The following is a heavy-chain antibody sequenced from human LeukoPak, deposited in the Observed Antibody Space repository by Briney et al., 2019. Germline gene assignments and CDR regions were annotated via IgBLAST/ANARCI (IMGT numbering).Heavy chain of an antibody. D-gene: IGHD3-3*01. CDR1: GGSFSGYY. J-gene: IGHJ4*02. CDR2: INHSGST. Sequence: PSETLSLTCAVYGGSFSGYYWSWIRQPPGKGLEWIGEINHSGSTNYNPSLKSRVTISVDTSKNQFSLKLSSVTAADTAVYYCARGPLHYDFWSGYYTGPLDYWGQGTLVTVSS. V-gene: IGHV4-34*01. CDR3: ARGPLHYDFWSGYYTGPLDY.